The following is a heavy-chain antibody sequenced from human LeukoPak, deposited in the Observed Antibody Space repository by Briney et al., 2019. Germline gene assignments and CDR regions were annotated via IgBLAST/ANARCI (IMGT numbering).Heavy chain of an antibody. Sequence: PGGSLRLSCAASGFTLSTYSMNWVRQAPGKGLEWVSSISSSSSYIYYADSVKGRFTISRDNAKNSLYLQMNSLRAEDTAVYYCARGPSGSYYYLAFDIWGQGTMVTVSS. CDR1: GFTLSTYS. J-gene: IGHJ3*02. CDR3: ARGPSGSYYYLAFDI. CDR2: ISSSSSYI. D-gene: IGHD1-26*01. V-gene: IGHV3-21*01.